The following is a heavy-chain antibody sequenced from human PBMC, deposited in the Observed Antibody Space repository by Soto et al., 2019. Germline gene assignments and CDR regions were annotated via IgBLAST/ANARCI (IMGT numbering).Heavy chain of an antibody. J-gene: IGHJ4*02. V-gene: IGHV1-3*01. CDR2: ITPGKGNI. Sequence: ASEKVSCKASGYTFTSYTIHWVRQAPGQRLEGMGWITPGKGNIDYSQNFQGRVTFTRDTSASTAYMELNSTRAENTAVYCCARDNPVEARSYSDYWGPGTLVTVSS. CDR3: ARDNPVEARSYSDY. CDR1: GYTFTSYT.